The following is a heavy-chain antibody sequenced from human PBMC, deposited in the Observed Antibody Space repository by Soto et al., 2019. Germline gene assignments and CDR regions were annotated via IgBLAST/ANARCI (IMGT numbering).Heavy chain of an antibody. D-gene: IGHD3-16*02. V-gene: IGHV4-4*02. CDR1: GGSISSSNW. J-gene: IGHJ4*02. CDR2: IYHSGST. Sequence: PSETLSLTCAVSGGSISSSNWWSWVRQPPGKGLEWIGEIYHSGSTNYNPSLKSRVTISVDKSKNQFSLKLSSVTAADTAVYYCARVSREGLGRYPFDYWGQGTLVTVSS. CDR3: ARVSREGLGRYPFDY.